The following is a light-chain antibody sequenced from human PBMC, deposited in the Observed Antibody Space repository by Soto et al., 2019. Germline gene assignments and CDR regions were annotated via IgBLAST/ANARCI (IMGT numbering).Light chain of an antibody. Sequence: EILLTQSPGILSLSPGERATLACRASQSVRSSHLAWYQQKPGQAPRLLIYGASSRATGIPDRFSGSGSGTEFTLTISRLEPEDFAVYYCQQYGSSPRFTFGPGTKVDIK. CDR1: QSVRSSH. CDR2: GAS. J-gene: IGKJ3*01. V-gene: IGKV3-20*01. CDR3: QQYGSSPRFT.